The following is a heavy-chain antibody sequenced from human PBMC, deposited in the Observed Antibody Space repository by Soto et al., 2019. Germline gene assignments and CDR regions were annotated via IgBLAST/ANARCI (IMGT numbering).Heavy chain of an antibody. V-gene: IGHV4-59*01. CDR3: ARVGSRPKANYYMDV. CDR1: GGSISSYY. Sequence: PSETLSLTCTVSGGSISSYYWSWIRQPPGKGLEWIGYIYYSGSTNYNPSLKSRVTISVDTSKNQFSLKLSSVTAADTAVYYCARVGSRPKANYYMDVWGKGTTVTVSS. D-gene: IGHD2-2*01. CDR2: IYYSGST. J-gene: IGHJ6*03.